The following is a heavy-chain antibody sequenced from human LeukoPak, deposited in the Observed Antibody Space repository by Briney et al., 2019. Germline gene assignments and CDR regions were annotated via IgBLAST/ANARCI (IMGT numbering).Heavy chain of an antibody. D-gene: IGHD1-26*01. V-gene: IGHV1-69*13. J-gene: IGHJ4*02. Sequence: ASVKVSCKASGGTFSCYPISWVRQAPGQGLEWMGGIIPIFGTANYAQKFQGRVTITADESTSTAYMELSSLRSEDTAVYYCARGPYNGSHDYYFDYWGQGTLVTVSS. CDR1: GGTFSCYP. CDR2: IIPIFGTA. CDR3: ARGPYNGSHDYYFDY.